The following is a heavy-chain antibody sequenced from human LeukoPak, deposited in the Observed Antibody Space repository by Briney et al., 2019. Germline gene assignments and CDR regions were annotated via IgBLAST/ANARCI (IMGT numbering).Heavy chain of an antibody. CDR2: INHSGST. V-gene: IGHV4-34*01. Sequence: SETLSLTCAVYGGSFSGYYWSWIRQPPGKGLEWIWEINHSGSTNYNPSLKSRVTISVDTSKNQFSLKLSSVTAADTAVYYCARPDSIAAADYAFDIWGQGTMVTVSS. D-gene: IGHD6-13*01. CDR3: ARPDSIAAADYAFDI. CDR1: GGSFSGYY. J-gene: IGHJ3*02.